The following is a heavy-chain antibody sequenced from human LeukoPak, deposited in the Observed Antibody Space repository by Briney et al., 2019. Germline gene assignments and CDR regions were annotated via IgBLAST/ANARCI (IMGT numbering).Heavy chain of an antibody. D-gene: IGHD5-18*01. V-gene: IGHV3-9*01. J-gene: IGHJ4*02. Sequence: PGGSLRLSCAASGFTFDDYAMPWVRQAPGKGLEWVSGISWNSGSIGYADSVKGRFTISRDNAKNSLYLQMNSLRAEDTALYYCAKGSRGYSYGYRADWGQATVVTVSS. CDR3: AKGSRGYSYGYRAD. CDR2: ISWNSGSI. CDR1: GFTFDDYA.